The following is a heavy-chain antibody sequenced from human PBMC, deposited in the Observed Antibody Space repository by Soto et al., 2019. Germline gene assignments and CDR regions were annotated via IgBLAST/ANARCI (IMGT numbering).Heavy chain of an antibody. D-gene: IGHD3-22*01. V-gene: IGHV1-18*01. CDR1: DYTFTSYG. Sequence: ASVKVSCKASDYTFTSYGISWVRQAPGQGLEWMGWISTNNGNTNYAQKFQGRVTLTTDTSTSTAYMELRSLRSDDTAVYYCVRDKYYYDTSIYFQSFDYWGQGTLVTVSS. J-gene: IGHJ4*02. CDR3: VRDKYYYDTSIYFQSFDY. CDR2: ISTNNGNT.